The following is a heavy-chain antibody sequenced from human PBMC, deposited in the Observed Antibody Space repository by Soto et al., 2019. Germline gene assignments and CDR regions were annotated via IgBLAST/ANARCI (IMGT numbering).Heavy chain of an antibody. J-gene: IGHJ4*01. CDR3: ARWGGATYYYDSSGYYYDY. Sequence: GGSLRLSCAASGFTVSSNYMSWVRQAPGKGLEWVSVIYSGGSTYYADSVKGRFTISRDNSKNTLYLQMNSLRAEDTGVYYCARWGGATYYYDSSGYYYDYWGQGTLVTVSS. V-gene: IGHV3-53*01. CDR2: IYSGGST. D-gene: IGHD3-22*01. CDR1: GFTVSSNY.